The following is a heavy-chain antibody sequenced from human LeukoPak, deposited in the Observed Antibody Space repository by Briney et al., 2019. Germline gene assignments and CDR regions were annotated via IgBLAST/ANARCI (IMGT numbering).Heavy chain of an antibody. Sequence: SVKVSCKASGGTFSSYAISWVRQAPGQGLEWMGGINPIFGTANYAQKFQGRVTITADESTSTAYMELSSLRSEDTAVYYCARGPLIFNIAVAGIPPPTEYYFDYWGQGTLVTVSS. V-gene: IGHV1-69*13. CDR1: GGTFSSYA. CDR3: ARGPLIFNIAVAGIPPPTEYYFDY. CDR2: INPIFGTA. J-gene: IGHJ4*02. D-gene: IGHD6-19*01.